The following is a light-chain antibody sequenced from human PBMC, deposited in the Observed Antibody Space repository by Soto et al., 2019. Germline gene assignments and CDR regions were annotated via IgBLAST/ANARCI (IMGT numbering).Light chain of an antibody. CDR3: SSYTISSTYV. Sequence: QSALTQPASVSGSPGQSITISCTGTSSDVGGYNYVSWYQQHPGKAPKLMIYEVSNRPSGVSNRFSGSKSGNTASLTISGLKAEDEADYYCSSYTISSTYVCGNGTKVTV. CDR2: EVS. J-gene: IGLJ1*01. V-gene: IGLV2-14*01. CDR1: SSDVGGYNY.